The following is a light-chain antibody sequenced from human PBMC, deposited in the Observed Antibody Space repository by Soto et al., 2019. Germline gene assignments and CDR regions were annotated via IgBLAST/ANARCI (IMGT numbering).Light chain of an antibody. Sequence: QSVLTQPPSASGTPGQRVTISCSGSSSNIGSNTVNWYQQLPGTAPKLLIYSNNQRPSGVPDRFSGSKSGTSASLAISGLQSEDEADYYCAAWDDRLNGSKVFGGGTKVTVL. CDR1: SSNIGSNT. V-gene: IGLV1-44*01. CDR2: SNN. J-gene: IGLJ2*01. CDR3: AAWDDRLNGSKV.